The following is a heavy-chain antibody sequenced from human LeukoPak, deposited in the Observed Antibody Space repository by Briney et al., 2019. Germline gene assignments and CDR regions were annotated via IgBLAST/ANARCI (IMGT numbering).Heavy chain of an antibody. CDR3: ARDRLQSTHYYMDV. V-gene: IGHV1-18*01. CDR2: ISAYNGNT. D-gene: IGHD2-21*01. CDR1: GYTFTSYG. J-gene: IGHJ6*03. Sequence: ASVKVSCKASGYTFTSYGISWVRQAPGQGLEWMGWISAYNGNTNYAQKLQGRVTMTTDTSTSTAYMELSRLRSDDTAVYYCARDRLQSTHYYMDVWGKGITVTVSS.